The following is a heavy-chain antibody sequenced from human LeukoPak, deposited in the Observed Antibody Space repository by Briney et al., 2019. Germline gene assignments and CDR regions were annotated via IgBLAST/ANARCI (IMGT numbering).Heavy chain of an antibody. D-gene: IGHD3-10*01. CDR1: GGTFSSYA. J-gene: IGHJ4*02. CDR2: IIPIFGTA. CDR3: ARSMVRGARPSYFDY. V-gene: IGHV1-69*01. Sequence: ASVKVSCKASGGTFSSYAISWVRPAPGQGLEWMGGIIPIFGTANYAQKFQGRVTITADESTSTAYMELSSLRSEDTAVYYCARSMVRGARPSYFDYWGQGTLVTVSS.